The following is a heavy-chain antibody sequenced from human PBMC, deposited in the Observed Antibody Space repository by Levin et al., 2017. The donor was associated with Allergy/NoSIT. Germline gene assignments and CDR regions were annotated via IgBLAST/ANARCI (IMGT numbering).Heavy chain of an antibody. CDR2: IYYSGST. CDR3: ARANGEPNFDY. CDR1: GGSVRSGSYF. D-gene: IGHD4-17*01. V-gene: IGHV4-61*01. Sequence: SQTLSLTCTVSGGSVRSGSYFWSWVRQPPGRGLEWLGYIYYSGSTKYNPSLKGRVTISVDTSKNQFSLKLNAVTAADRAVYYCARANGEPNFDYWGQGSLVTVSS. J-gene: IGHJ4*02.